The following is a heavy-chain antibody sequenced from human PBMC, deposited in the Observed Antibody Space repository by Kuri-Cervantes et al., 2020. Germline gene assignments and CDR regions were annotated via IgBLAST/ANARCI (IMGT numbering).Heavy chain of an antibody. CDR3: ATFPKWGFDY. CDR2: ISASTTYI. CDR1: GFSFTGYR. V-gene: IGHV3-21*01. J-gene: IGHJ4*02. D-gene: IGHD1-26*01. Sequence: GGSLRLSCVASGFSFTGYRMNWIRQAPGKGLEWVSLISASTTYIYYADSVRGRFTISRDNAKNSLYLQMNSLRDEDTAVYYCATFPKWGFDYWGQGTLVTVSS.